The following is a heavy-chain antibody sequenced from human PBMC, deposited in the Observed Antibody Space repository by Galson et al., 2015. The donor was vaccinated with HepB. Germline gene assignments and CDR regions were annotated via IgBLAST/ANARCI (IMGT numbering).Heavy chain of an antibody. CDR1: GFTFSSYS. V-gene: IGHV3-21*01. CDR3: ARDGEDIVVVSPPLADY. D-gene: IGHD2-2*01. J-gene: IGHJ4*02. CDR2: ISSSSYI. Sequence: LRLSCAASGFTFSSYSMNWVRQAPGKGLEWVSSISSSSYIYYADSVKGRFTISRDNAKNSLYLQMNSLRAEDTAVYYCARDGEDIVVVSPPLADYWGQGTLVTVSS.